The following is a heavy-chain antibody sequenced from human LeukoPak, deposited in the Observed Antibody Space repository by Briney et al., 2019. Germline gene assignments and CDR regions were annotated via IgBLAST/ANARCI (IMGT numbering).Heavy chain of an antibody. J-gene: IGHJ4*02. Sequence: GGSLRLSCAASGFTFSSYAMSWVRQAPGKGLEWVAVISYDGSNKYYADSVKDRFTISRDNSKNTLYLQMNSLRAEDTAVYYCAKDFYDSSGYSIDYWGQGTLVTVSS. CDR2: ISYDGSNK. CDR3: AKDFYDSSGYSIDY. CDR1: GFTFSSYA. D-gene: IGHD3-22*01. V-gene: IGHV3-30*18.